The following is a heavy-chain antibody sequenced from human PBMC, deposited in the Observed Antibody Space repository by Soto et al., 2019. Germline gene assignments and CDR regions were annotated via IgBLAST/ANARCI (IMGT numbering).Heavy chain of an antibody. CDR1: GFTFSSDS. CDR2: ISYDGSIK. Sequence: QIQLVESGGGVVQPGRSLRLSCAASGFTFSSDSIQWVRQAPGKGLEWVAVISYDGSIKYYADSVKGRFTISRDNSKNTAYLQMNSLRAEDTAVFDCAREWSTSGDLDYWGHGTLVIVSS. CDR3: AREWSTSGDLDY. J-gene: IGHJ4*01. D-gene: IGHD3-10*01. V-gene: IGHV3-30-3*01.